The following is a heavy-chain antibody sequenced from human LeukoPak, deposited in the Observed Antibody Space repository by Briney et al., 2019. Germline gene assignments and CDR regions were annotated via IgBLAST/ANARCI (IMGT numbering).Heavy chain of an antibody. CDR2: IIPIFGTA. D-gene: IGHD5-18*01. V-gene: IGHV1-69*05. J-gene: IGHJ4*02. CDR3: ARDSGGERIQLWYFDY. CDR1: GGTFSSYA. Sequence: KVSCKASGGTFSSYAISWVRQAPGQGVEWMGRIIPIFGTANYAQKFQGRVTITTEESKSTAYMEMSSLRSEDTAVYYCARDSGGERIQLWYFDYWGQGTLVTVSS.